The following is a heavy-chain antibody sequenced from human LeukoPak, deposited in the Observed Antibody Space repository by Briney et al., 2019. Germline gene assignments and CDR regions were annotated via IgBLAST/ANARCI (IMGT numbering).Heavy chain of an antibody. D-gene: IGHD5-18*01. V-gene: IGHV5-51*01. Sequence: GESLKISCKGSEYSFTTYWIGWVRQVPGKGLEWMGIIYPGDSDVRYSPSFQGQVTILADKSISTAYLQWSSLKASDTAMYYCARPREEGTAMGLRAFDIWGQGTMVTVSS. CDR3: ARPREEGTAMGLRAFDI. CDR1: EYSFTTYW. CDR2: IYPGDSDV. J-gene: IGHJ3*02.